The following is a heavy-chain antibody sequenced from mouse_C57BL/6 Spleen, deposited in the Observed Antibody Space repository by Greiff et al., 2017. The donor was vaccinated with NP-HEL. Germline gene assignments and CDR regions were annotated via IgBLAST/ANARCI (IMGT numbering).Heavy chain of an antibody. CDR3: ARSLADYYGSSYPFAY. CDR2: INPNNGGT. Sequence: EVQLQQSGPELVKPGASVKIPCKASGYTFTDYNMDWVKQSHGKSLEWIGDINPNNGGTIYNQKFKGKATLTVDKSSSTAYMELRSLTSEDTAVYYCARSLADYYGSSYPFAYWGQGTLVTVSA. CDR1: GYTFTDYN. J-gene: IGHJ3*01. D-gene: IGHD1-1*01. V-gene: IGHV1-18*01.